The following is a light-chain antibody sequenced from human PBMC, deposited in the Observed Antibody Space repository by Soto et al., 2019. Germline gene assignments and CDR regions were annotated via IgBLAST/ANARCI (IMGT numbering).Light chain of an antibody. V-gene: IGKV1-39*01. CDR3: QQAYSTPWT. J-gene: IGKJ1*01. CDR1: QSISTY. Sequence: DIQMTQSPSSLSASVGDRDTITCRASQSISTYLHWYQQKPGTAPKLLIYATSNLQSGVPSRFSGSGSGTDFTLTINSLQPEDFATYYCQQAYSTPWTFGQGTKVEIK. CDR2: ATS.